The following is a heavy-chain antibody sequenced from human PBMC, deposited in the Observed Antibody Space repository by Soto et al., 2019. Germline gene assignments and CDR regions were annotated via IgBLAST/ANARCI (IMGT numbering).Heavy chain of an antibody. CDR1: GYTFTSYG. Sequence: QVQLVQSGAEVKKPGASVKVSCKASGYTFTSYGISWVRQAPGQGLEWMGWISAYNGNTNYAQKLQGRVTMTTATSRSTVYMELRGLRSDDTAVYYGERDIVGGTWSVDYWGQGTLVSVSS. J-gene: IGHJ4*02. CDR2: ISAYNGNT. V-gene: IGHV1-18*01. D-gene: IGHD1-26*01. CDR3: ERDIVGGTWSVDY.